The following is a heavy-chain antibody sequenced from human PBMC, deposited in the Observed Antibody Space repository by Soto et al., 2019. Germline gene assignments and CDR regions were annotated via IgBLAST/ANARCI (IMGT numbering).Heavy chain of an antibody. CDR3: ARDLYPYCSGGSCYSFDY. D-gene: IGHD2-15*01. V-gene: IGHV3-33*01. J-gene: IGHJ4*02. Sequence: PGGSLRLSCAASGFTFSSYGMHWVRQAPGKGLEWVAVIWYDGSNKYYADSVKGRFTISRDNSKNTLYLQMNSLRAEDTAVYYCARDLYPYCSGGSCYSFDYWGQGTLVTVSS. CDR2: IWYDGSNK. CDR1: GFTFSSYG.